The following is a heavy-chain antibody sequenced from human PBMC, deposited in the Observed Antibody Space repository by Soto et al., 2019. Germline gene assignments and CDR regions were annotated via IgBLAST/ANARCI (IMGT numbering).Heavy chain of an antibody. CDR1: GFTFSSYE. Sequence: PGGSLRLSCAASGFTFSSYEMNWVRQAPGKGLEWVSYISSSGSTIYYADSVKGRFTISRDNAKNSLYLQMNSLRAEDTAVYYCARGLRSPMIVVVITTGFDYWGQGTLVTVS. CDR3: ARGLRSPMIVVVITTGFDY. CDR2: ISSSGSTI. V-gene: IGHV3-48*03. D-gene: IGHD3-22*01. J-gene: IGHJ4*02.